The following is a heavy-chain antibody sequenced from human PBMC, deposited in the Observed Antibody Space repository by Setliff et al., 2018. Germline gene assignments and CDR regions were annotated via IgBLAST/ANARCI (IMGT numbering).Heavy chain of an antibody. Sequence: GGSLRLSCAAAAFSFRNYDMHWVRQAPGKGLEWVALIFYRGRDEFYADSVKGRFTISRDNSENTLYLQMDSLRVEDTAVYYCVRGEMFSTSPRADWGQGTQVTVSS. CDR3: VRGEMFSTSPRAD. V-gene: IGHV3-30*12. J-gene: IGHJ4*02. CDR1: AFSFRNYD. D-gene: IGHD2-2*01. CDR2: IFYRGRDE.